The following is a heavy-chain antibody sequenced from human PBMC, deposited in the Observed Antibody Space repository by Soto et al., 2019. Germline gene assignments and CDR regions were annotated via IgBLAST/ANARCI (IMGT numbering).Heavy chain of an antibody. CDR3: ARSGSRGPLRDWFDP. V-gene: IGHV4-39*01. Sequence: PSETLSLTCSVSGGSINNTNYSRVWIRHPPGKGLEWIGMIYYNGRTYYSESLKSRVTISVDPSKNQISLKVTSVTAAVRAVYYCARSGSRGPLRDWFDPWGQGSLVTVSS. J-gene: IGHJ5*02. D-gene: IGHD3-10*01. CDR2: IYYNGRT. CDR1: GGSINNTNYS.